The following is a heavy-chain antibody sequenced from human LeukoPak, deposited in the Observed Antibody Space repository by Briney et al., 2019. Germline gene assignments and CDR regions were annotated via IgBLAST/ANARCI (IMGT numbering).Heavy chain of an antibody. V-gene: IGHV1-69*13. CDR1: GGTFSSYA. Sequence: GASVKVSCKASGGTFSSYAISWVRQAPGQGLEWMGGIIPIFGTANYAQKFQGRVTITADESTSTAYMELSSLRSEDTAVYHCARVPRYSSGWYYFDYWGQGTLVTVSS. D-gene: IGHD6-19*01. CDR2: IIPIFGTA. J-gene: IGHJ4*02. CDR3: ARVPRYSSGWYYFDY.